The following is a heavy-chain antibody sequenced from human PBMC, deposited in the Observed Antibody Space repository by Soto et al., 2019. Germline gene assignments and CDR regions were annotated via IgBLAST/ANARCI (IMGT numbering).Heavy chain of an antibody. D-gene: IGHD4-17*01. J-gene: IGHJ4*02. CDR1: GFTFSSYG. V-gene: IGHV3-30*18. Sequence: PGGSLRLSCAASGFTFSSYGMHWVRQAPGKGLEWVAGILFDGSNKYYVDSVKGRFTISRDNSKNTLYLQMNGLRAEDTAVYYCAKDHLSGDYHFDYWGQGTLVTVSS. CDR2: ILFDGSNK. CDR3: AKDHLSGDYHFDY.